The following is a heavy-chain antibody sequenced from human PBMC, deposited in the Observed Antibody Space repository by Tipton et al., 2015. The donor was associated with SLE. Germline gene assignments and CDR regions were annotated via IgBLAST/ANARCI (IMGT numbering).Heavy chain of an antibody. V-gene: IGHV5-51*03. D-gene: IGHD3-3*01. CDR2: SYPGDSET. Sequence: QLVQSGAEVKKPGASLKISCKGSGYTFTSYWIGWVRQMPGKGLEWMGFSYPGDSETRYSPSFQGQVTISADKSISTAYLQWSSLKASDTAMYDCAGEAPYYDFGSSSQRWFDTWGQGTLVTVSS. J-gene: IGHJ5*02. CDR3: AGEAPYYDFGSSSQRWFDT. CDR1: GYTFTSYW.